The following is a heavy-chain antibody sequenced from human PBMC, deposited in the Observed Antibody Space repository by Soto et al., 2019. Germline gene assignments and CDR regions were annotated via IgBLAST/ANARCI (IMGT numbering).Heavy chain of an antibody. V-gene: IGHV3-23*01. CDR1: GFTFSNYA. D-gene: IGHD3-22*01. Sequence: GALRLSCAASGFTFSNYAMSWVRQTPGRGLEWVSVISGSGGSTNYADSVKGRFTISRDNSKNTLYLQMNSLRVEDTAVYYYAKGQYHFDSSGYYYWGQGT. CDR2: ISGSGGST. CDR3: AKGQYHFDSSGYYY. J-gene: IGHJ4*02.